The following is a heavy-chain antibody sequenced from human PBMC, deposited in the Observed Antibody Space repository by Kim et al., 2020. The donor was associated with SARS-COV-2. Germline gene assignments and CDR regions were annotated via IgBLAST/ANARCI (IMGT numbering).Heavy chain of an antibody. Sequence: ASVKVSCKASGYTFTMNARSWVRQAPGQGLEWMGGINTDTGNPTYAQAFTRRFVFSVDTSVTTAYLQISSLEPEDTALYYCTRVIWGTYRYTDYWGQGTLVTVSS. CDR2: INTDTGNP. D-gene: IGHD3-16*02. V-gene: IGHV7-4-1*02. CDR1: GYTFTMNA. CDR3: TRVIWGTYRYTDY. J-gene: IGHJ4*02.